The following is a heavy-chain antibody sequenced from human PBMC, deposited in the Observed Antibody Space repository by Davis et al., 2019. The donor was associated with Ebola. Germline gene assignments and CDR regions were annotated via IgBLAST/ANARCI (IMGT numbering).Heavy chain of an antibody. CDR2: IYSGGST. V-gene: IGHV3-66*01. D-gene: IGHD3-3*01. CDR3: ARAHLRFLEWLLLGGWFDP. CDR1: GFTVSSNY. Sequence: GGSLRLSCAASGFTVSSNYMSWVRQAPGKGLEWVSVIYSGGSTYYADSVKGRFTISRDNSKNTLYLQMNSLRAEDTAVYYCARAHLRFLEWLLLGGWFDPWGQGTLVTVSS. J-gene: IGHJ5*02.